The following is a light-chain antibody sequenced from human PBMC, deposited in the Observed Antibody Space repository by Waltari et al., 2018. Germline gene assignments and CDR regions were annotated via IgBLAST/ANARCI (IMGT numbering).Light chain of an antibody. CDR3: QQSNSTPYT. V-gene: IGKV1-39*01. J-gene: IGKJ2*01. CDR1: QSISTY. Sequence: FLSASVGDRVTITCRASQSISTYLNWYQQEKGRAPRLLIYDASTLQSGVPSRFSGSGSGTDFTLTIRSLQPEDFATYYCQQSNSTPYTFGQGTKLEIK. CDR2: DAS.